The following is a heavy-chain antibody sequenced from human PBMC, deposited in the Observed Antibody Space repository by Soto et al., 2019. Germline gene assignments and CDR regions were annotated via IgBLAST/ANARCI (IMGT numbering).Heavy chain of an antibody. Sequence: PGGSLRLSCAASGFTFSSYAMKWVRQAPGKGLVWVSRINSDGSSTSYADSVKGRFTISRDNAKNTLYLQMNSLRAEDTAVYYCAKGVPGIAVAGTGYFQHWGQGTLVTVSS. D-gene: IGHD6-19*01. J-gene: IGHJ1*01. V-gene: IGHV3-74*01. CDR2: INSDGSST. CDR3: AKGVPGIAVAGTGYFQH. CDR1: GFTFSSYA.